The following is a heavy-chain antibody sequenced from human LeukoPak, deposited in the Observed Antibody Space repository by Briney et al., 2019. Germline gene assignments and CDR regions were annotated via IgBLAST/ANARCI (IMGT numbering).Heavy chain of an antibody. CDR3: AKDESAMDV. J-gene: IGHJ6*02. V-gene: IGHV3-23*01. CDR1: GLTFSSYA. CDR2: ISGSGGST. Sequence: GGSLRLSCVVSGLTFSSYAMTWVRQAPGKGLEWVSAISGSGGSTYCADSVKGRFTISRDNSKNTLYLQMSNLRDEDTAVYYCAKDESAMDVWGQGTTVTVSS.